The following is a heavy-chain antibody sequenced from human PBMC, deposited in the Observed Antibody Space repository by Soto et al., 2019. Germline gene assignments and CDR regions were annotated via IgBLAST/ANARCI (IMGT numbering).Heavy chain of an antibody. CDR1: GFTFSSYG. CDR3: AKETFNYDFWSGYRETYFDY. V-gene: IGHV3-30*18. J-gene: IGHJ4*02. Sequence: GGSLRLSCAASGFTFSSYGMHWVRQAPGKGLEWVAVIPYDGSNKYYADSVKGRFTISRDNSKNTLYLQMNSLRAEDTAVYYCAKETFNYDFWSGYRETYFDYWGQGTLVTVSS. CDR2: IPYDGSNK. D-gene: IGHD3-3*01.